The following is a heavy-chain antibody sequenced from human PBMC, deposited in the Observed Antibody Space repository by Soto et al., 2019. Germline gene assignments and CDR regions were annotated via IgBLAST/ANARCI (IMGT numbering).Heavy chain of an antibody. J-gene: IGHJ3*02. V-gene: IGHV1-2*02. D-gene: IGHD3-3*01. CDR3: ARDRDFPDAFDI. Sequence: ASVKVSCKASGYTFTGYYMHWVRQAPGQGLEWMGWINPNSGRANYAQKFQGRVTITADKSTSTAYMELSSLRSEDTAVYYCARDRDFPDAFDIWGQGTMVTVSS. CDR1: GYTFTGYY. CDR2: INPNSGRA.